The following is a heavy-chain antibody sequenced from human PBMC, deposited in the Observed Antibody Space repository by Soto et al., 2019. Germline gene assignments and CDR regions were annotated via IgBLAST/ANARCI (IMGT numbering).Heavy chain of an antibody. D-gene: IGHD5-12*01. CDR2: INPSGGST. Sequence: GASVKVSCKASGYTFTSYYMHWVRQAPGQGLEWMGIINPSGGSTSYAQKFQGRVTMTRDTSTSTVYMELSSLRSEDTAVYYCARDWVYSGYAERTYYHYGMDVWGQGTTVTVSS. J-gene: IGHJ6*02. V-gene: IGHV1-46*03. CDR1: GYTFTSYY. CDR3: ARDWVYSGYAERTYYHYGMDV.